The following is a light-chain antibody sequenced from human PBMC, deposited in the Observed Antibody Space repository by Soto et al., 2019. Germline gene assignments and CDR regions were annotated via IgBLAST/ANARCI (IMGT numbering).Light chain of an antibody. J-gene: IGKJ2*01. CDR1: QSVSSSF. CDR3: QHYGSSAYT. Sequence: EIVLTQSPGTLSLSPGERATLSCRASQSVSSSFLAWYQQKPGQAPRLLIYGASSRATGIPDRFSGSGSGTDFTLTISRLEAEDFAVYYCQHYGSSAYTFGQGTKLEIK. CDR2: GAS. V-gene: IGKV3-20*01.